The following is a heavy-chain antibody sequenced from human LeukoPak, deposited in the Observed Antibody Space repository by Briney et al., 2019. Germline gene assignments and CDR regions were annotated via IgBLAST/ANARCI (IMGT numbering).Heavy chain of an antibody. CDR2: IYYSGST. Sequence: SETLSLTCTVSGGSISNYYWSWIRQPPGKGLEWIGYIYYSGSTHYNPSLKSRVTISVDTSKNQFSLKLSSVTAADTAVYRARVASSSWYGEDYFDYWGQGTLVTVSS. CDR1: GGSISNYY. CDR3: ARVASSSWYGEDYFDY. D-gene: IGHD6-13*01. V-gene: IGHV4-59*01. J-gene: IGHJ4*02.